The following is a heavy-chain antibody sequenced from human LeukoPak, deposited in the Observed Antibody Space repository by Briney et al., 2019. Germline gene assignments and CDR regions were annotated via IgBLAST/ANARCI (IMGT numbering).Heavy chain of an antibody. CDR3: ANKPNRDSFEN. CDR2: ISGSGGRT. CDR1: GFTFSSYA. J-gene: IGHJ4*02. D-gene: IGHD1-14*01. V-gene: IGHV3-23*01. Sequence: PGGSLRLSCAGSGFTFSSYALSWVRQAPGKGLEWVSAISGSGGRTDYADSVKGRFSISRDNSKSTVYLEMNSLRAEDTAVYYCANKPNRDSFENWGQGTLVTVSS.